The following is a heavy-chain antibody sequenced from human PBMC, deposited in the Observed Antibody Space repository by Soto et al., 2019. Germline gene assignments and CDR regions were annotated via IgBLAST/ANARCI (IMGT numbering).Heavy chain of an antibody. Sequence: QVQLVQSGAEVKKPGASVKVSCKASGYTFTSYGISWVRQAPGQGLEWMGWISGYNGNTKDAQKFQGRVTMTTDTSTSTAYMELRSLRSDDTAVYYCARIRGYKGSEMATIGYWGQGTQVTVSS. CDR2: ISGYNGNT. J-gene: IGHJ4*02. D-gene: IGHD1-1*01. CDR3: ARIRGYKGSEMATIGY. CDR1: GYTFTSYG. V-gene: IGHV1-18*01.